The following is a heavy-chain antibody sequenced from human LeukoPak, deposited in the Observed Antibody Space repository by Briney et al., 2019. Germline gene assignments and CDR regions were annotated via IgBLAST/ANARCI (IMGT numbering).Heavy chain of an antibody. V-gene: IGHV1-69*04. CDR3: ARGGYGDYDRVNY. CDR1: GGTFSSYA. Sequence: SVKVSCKASGGTFSSYAISWVRQAPGQGLEWMGRIIPILGIANYAQKFQGRVTITADKSTSTAYMELSSLRSEDTAVYYCARGGYGDYDRVNYWGQGTLVTVSS. CDR2: IIPILGIA. J-gene: IGHJ4*02. D-gene: IGHD4-17*01.